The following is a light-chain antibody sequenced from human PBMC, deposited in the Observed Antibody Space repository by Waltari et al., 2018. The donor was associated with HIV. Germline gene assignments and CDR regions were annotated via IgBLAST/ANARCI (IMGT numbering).Light chain of an antibody. V-gene: IGLV1-44*01. Sequence: QSVLTQPPSASGTPGQRVTIPASGSSSNIGSNTVNWCQQPPGTAPKLLIYSTNQRPSGVPDRFSGSKSGTSASLAISGLQSEDEADYYCAAWDDSLNGVVFGGGTKLTVL. CDR2: STN. CDR3: AAWDDSLNGVV. CDR1: SSNIGSNT. J-gene: IGLJ2*01.